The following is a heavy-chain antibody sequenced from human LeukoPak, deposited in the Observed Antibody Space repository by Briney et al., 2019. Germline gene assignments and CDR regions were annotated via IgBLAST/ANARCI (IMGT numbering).Heavy chain of an antibody. CDR1: GYTFTGQY. CDR2: INPNSGGT. V-gene: IGHV1-2*02. D-gene: IGHD3-3*01. CDR3: ARAWRVVYYFDY. Sequence: ASVTVSCKASGYTFTGQYMHWVRQAPGQGLEWMGWINPNSGGTNYAQKFQGRVTMTRDTSISTAYMELSRLRSDDTAVYYCARAWRVVYYFDYWGQGTLVTVSS. J-gene: IGHJ4*02.